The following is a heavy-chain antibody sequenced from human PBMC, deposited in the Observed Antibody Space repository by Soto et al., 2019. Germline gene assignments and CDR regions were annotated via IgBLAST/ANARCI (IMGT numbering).Heavy chain of an antibody. CDR3: AKTGRSDY. V-gene: IGHV3-23*01. CDR2: ISGSGGST. Sequence: HPGGSLRLSCAASGFTFSGYAMSWVRQAPGQGLEWVSAISGSGGSTYYADSVKGRFTISRDNSKNTLHLQMNSLRAEDTAVYYCAKTGRSDYWGKGTLFTVSS. CDR1: GFTFSGYA. J-gene: IGHJ4*02.